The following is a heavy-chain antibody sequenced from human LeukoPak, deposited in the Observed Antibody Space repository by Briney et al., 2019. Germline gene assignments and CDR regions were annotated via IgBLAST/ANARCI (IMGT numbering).Heavy chain of an antibody. J-gene: IGHJ4*02. V-gene: IGHV3-21*01. CDR3: ARGDSYYYGSGSYPFDY. D-gene: IGHD3-10*01. CDR2: ISSSSSYI. CDR1: GFTFSSYS. Sequence: GGSLRLSCAASGFTFSSYSMNWVRQAPGKGLEWVSSISSSSSYIYYADSVKGRFTISRDNAKNSLYLQMNSLRAEDTAVYYCARGDSYYYGSGSYPFDYWGQGTLVTVSS.